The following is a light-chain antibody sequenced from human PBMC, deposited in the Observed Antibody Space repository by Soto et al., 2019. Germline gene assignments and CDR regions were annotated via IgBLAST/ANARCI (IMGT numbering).Light chain of an antibody. Sequence: QSVRTQPASVSASPGQSITISCTGGKNDIGSSDYVSWYQQHPGKAPKLIIYGVSNRPSGTSDRFSGSKSGNTASLTISGLQSNDEADYYCSSATSSNSLLFGGGTKVTVL. V-gene: IGLV2-14*01. J-gene: IGLJ3*02. CDR2: GVS. CDR1: KNDIGSSDY. CDR3: SSATSSNSLL.